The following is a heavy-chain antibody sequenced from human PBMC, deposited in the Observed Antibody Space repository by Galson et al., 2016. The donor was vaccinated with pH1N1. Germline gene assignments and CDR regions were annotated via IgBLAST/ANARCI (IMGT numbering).Heavy chain of an antibody. Sequence: ALVKPTQTLTLTCTFSGFSISSSGMGVGWIRQPPGKALEWLAVISWDDDKRYSTSLNSSPTITKDTPKNRLVLTMTNMDPVDTATYSRAHSAYGDFGGYFDYWGQGTLVTVSS. D-gene: IGHD4-17*01. V-gene: IGHV2-5*02. CDR2: ISWDDDK. CDR3: AHSAYGDFGGYFDY. CDR1: GFSISSSGMG. J-gene: IGHJ4*02.